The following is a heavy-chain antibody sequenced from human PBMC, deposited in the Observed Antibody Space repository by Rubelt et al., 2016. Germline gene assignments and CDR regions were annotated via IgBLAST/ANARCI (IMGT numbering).Heavy chain of an antibody. Sequence: QVQLLQSGAEVKKPGASVKVSCKASGYTFTSYGISWVRQAPGQRLEWMGWISAYHGNTNYAQKLQGRVTMTTDTSTSTAYMELRSLRSDDTALYYCARDPTTRFTSTGWFDPWGQGTLVTVSS. CDR3: ARDPTTRFTSTGWFDP. D-gene: IGHD5-12*01. V-gene: IGHV1-18*01. CDR1: GYTFTSYG. J-gene: IGHJ5*02. CDR2: ISAYHGNT.